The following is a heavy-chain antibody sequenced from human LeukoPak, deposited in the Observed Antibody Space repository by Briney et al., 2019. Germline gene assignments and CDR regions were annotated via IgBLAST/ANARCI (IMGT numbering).Heavy chain of an antibody. CDR3: AREVAFGELAGGYFDY. CDR2: IYYSGST. D-gene: IGHD3-10*01. Sequence: SQTLSLTCTVSGGSISSGDYYWSWIRQPPGKGLEWIGYIYYSGSTYYNPSLKSRVTISVDTSKNQFSLKLSSVTAADTAVYYCAREVAFGELAGGYFDYWGQGTLVTVSS. J-gene: IGHJ4*02. CDR1: GGSISSGDYY. V-gene: IGHV4-30-4*01.